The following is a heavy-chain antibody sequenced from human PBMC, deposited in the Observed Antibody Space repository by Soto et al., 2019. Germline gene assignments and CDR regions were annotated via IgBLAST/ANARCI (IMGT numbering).Heavy chain of an antibody. CDR1: GGSFSAYY. D-gene: IGHD3-9*01. V-gene: IGHV4-34*01. CDR2: INHSGST. J-gene: IGHJ4*02. CDR3: ARTYYDILTGYSGPFDY. Sequence: SETLSLTCAVYGGSFSAYYWTWIRQPPGTGLEWIGQINHSGSTNYNPSLKSRVTISVDTSKNQFSLKLTSVTAADTAVYYCARTYYDILTGYSGPFDYWGQGTLVTVSS.